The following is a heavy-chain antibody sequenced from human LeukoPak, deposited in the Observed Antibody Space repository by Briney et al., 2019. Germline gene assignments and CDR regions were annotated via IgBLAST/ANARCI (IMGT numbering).Heavy chain of an antibody. CDR2: IKEDGSEK. CDR1: GFTFSSYW. V-gene: IGHV3-7*01. Sequence: PGGSLRLSCAASGFTFSSYWMSWVRQAPGKGGEWVANIKEDGSEKYYVDSVKGRFTISRDNAKNSLYLQMNRQRAEDTAVYYCARDNSVYDANYNYYYYMDVWGKGTTVTLSS. D-gene: IGHD5/OR15-5a*01. J-gene: IGHJ6*03. CDR3: ARDNSVYDANYNYYYYMDV.